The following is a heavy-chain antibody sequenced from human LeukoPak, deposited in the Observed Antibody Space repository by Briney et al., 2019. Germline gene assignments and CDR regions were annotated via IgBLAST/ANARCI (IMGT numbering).Heavy chain of an antibody. J-gene: IGHJ4*02. D-gene: IGHD3-22*01. CDR2: IYYSGST. V-gene: IGHV4-59*08. CDR1: GGSISNYH. CDR3: ARRSYDGSGYYYVDY. Sequence: PSETLSLTCTVSGGSISNYHWSWIRQPPGKGLEWIGYIYYSGSTNYNPSLKSRVTISVDTSKNQFSLKLSSVTAADTAVYYCARRSYDGSGYYYVDYWGQGTLVTVSS.